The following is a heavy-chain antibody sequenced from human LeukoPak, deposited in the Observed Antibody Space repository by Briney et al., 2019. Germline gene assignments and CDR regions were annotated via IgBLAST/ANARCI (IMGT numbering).Heavy chain of an antibody. CDR2: INTSGNT. J-gene: IGHJ2*01. Sequence: SETLSLTCIVSGGSVRNYYWSWIRQPAGKGLEWIGRINTSGNTHYNPSLKSRVTMSVDTSKNQFSLKLSSVTAADTAVYYCARGGPSVDLWGRGTLATVSS. V-gene: IGHV4-4*07. CDR3: ARGGPSVDL. CDR1: GGSVRNYY.